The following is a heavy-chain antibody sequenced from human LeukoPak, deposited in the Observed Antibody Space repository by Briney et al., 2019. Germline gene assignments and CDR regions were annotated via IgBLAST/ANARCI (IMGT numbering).Heavy chain of an antibody. D-gene: IGHD6-13*01. J-gene: IGHJ4*02. Sequence: ASVKVSCKASGYTFTNYGIFWVRQAPGQGLEWMGWISTYSGNTNYAQKLQGRVTMTTDTSTSTAYVELRSLTSDDTAVYYCGRPHIPAASNLAYWGQGTVVTVSS. CDR2: ISTYSGNT. V-gene: IGHV1-18*01. CDR3: GRPHIPAASNLAY. CDR1: GYTFTNYG.